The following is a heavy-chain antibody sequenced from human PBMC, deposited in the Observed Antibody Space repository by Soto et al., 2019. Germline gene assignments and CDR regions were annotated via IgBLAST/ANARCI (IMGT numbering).Heavy chain of an antibody. CDR3: AREDPRPSTAAATYYYYGMDV. CDR2: ISAYNGNT. V-gene: IGHV1-18*04. CDR1: GYTFSDHY. D-gene: IGHD2-15*01. J-gene: IGHJ6*02. Sequence: ASVKVSCKTSGYTFSDHYTHWVRQAPGQGLEWMGWISAYNGNTNYAQKLQGRVTMTTDTSTSTAYMELRSLRSDDTAVYYCAREDPRPSTAAATYYYYGMDVWGQGTTVTVSS.